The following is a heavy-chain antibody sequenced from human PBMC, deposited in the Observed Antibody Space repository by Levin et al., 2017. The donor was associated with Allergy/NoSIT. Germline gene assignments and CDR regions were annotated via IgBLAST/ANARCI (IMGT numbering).Heavy chain of an antibody. CDR1: GFTFSSYA. V-gene: IGHV3-23*01. Sequence: GESLKISCAASGFTFSSYAMSWVRQAPGKGLEWVSAISGSGGSTYYADSVKGRFTISRDNSKNTLYLQMNSLRAEDTAVYYCAKDLEYSYAYDYWGQGTLVTVSS. D-gene: IGHD5-18*01. CDR2: ISGSGGST. J-gene: IGHJ4*02. CDR3: AKDLEYSYAYDY.